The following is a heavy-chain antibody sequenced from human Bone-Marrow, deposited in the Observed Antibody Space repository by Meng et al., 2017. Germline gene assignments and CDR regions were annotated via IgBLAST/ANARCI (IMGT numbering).Heavy chain of an antibody. V-gene: IGHV3-23*01. CDR2: ISGSGSST. Sequence: GESLKISCAASGFTFSSYAMSWVRQAPGKGLEWVSAISGSGSSTYYADSVKGRFTISRDNSKNTLYLQMNSLRAEDTAVYYCAGGIAAAGTFDYWGQGTLVTVSS. CDR3: AGGIAAAGTFDY. CDR1: GFTFSSYA. D-gene: IGHD6-13*01. J-gene: IGHJ4*02.